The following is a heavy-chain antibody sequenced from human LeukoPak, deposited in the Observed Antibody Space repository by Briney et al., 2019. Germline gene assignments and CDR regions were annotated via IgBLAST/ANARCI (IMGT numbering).Heavy chain of an antibody. D-gene: IGHD3-22*01. CDR2: IIPIFGTA. CDR3: ARDREYYYDSSANDAFDI. J-gene: IGHJ3*02. V-gene: IGHV1-69*13. Sequence: SVKVSCKASGGTFSSYAISWLRQAPGQGLEWMGGIIPIFGTANYAQKFQGRVTITADESTSTAYMELSSLRSEDTAVYYCARDREYYYDSSANDAFDIWGQGTMVTVSS. CDR1: GGTFSSYA.